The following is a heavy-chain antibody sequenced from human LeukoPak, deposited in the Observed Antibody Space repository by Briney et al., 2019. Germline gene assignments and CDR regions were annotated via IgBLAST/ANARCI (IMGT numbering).Heavy chain of an antibody. CDR1: GYTFTNFD. J-gene: IGHJ3*02. Sequence: ASVKVSCKASGYTFTNFDINWVRQAPGQGLEWVGWMNPNSGNAGFAQKFRGRISMTGNTSMNTAFMELRSLRSDDTAVYYCARARSYPGGAFDIWGQGTMVTVSS. CDR2: MNPNSGNA. V-gene: IGHV1-8*01. D-gene: IGHD3-10*01. CDR3: ARARSYPGGAFDI.